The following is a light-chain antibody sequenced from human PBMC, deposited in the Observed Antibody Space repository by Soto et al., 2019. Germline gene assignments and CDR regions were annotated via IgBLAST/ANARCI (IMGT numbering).Light chain of an antibody. CDR2: WAS. V-gene: IGKV4-1*01. CDR1: QTVLHGSNY. J-gene: IGKJ1*01. CDR3: QQYYTTPVT. Sequence: DIVMTQSPDSLSVYLGERATINCKSSQTVLHGSNYLAWYQQRAGQPPKLLIYWASTRESGVPDRFSGSGSGTDFTLTISSLQAEDVALSYCQQYYTTPVTFGQGTKVEI.